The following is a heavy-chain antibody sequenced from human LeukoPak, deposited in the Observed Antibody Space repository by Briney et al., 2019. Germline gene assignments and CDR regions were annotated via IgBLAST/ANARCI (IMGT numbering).Heavy chain of an antibody. CDR2: INPNSGGT. V-gene: IGHV1-2*02. J-gene: IGHJ5*02. CDR3: ARNLYYYDSRGNWFDP. D-gene: IGHD3-22*01. Sequence: ASVKVSCKASGYTFTGYYMHWVRQAPGQGLEWMGWINPNSGGTNYAQKFQGRVTMTRDTSISTAYMELSRLRSDDTAVYYCARNLYYYDSRGNWFDPWGQGTLVTVPS. CDR1: GYTFTGYY.